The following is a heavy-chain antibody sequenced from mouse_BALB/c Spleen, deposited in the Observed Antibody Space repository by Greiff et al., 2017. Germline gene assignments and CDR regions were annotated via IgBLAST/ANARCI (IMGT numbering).Heavy chain of an antibody. CDR1: GYTFTSYW. J-gene: IGHJ2*01. Sequence: VQLQQPGAELVKPGASVKLSCKASGYTFTSYWMHWVKQRPGQGLEWIGEIDPSDSYTNYNQKFKGKATLTVDKSSSTAYMQLSSLTSEDSAVYYCASPRYYYGSSRGYYFDYWGQGTTLTVSS. D-gene: IGHD1-1*01. CDR3: ASPRYYYGSSRGYYFDY. CDR2: IDPSDSYT. V-gene: IGHV1-69*02.